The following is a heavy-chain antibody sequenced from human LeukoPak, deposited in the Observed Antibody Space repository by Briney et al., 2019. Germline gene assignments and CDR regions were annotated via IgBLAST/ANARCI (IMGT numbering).Heavy chain of an antibody. CDR1: GITASSNY. CDR3: AASTINKDFDF. CDR2: IHSGGST. J-gene: IGHJ4*02. Sequence: GGSLRLSCIVFGITASSNYLSWVRQAPGKGLEWVAVIHSGGSTNYADSVKGRFTISRDNSRNTLYLQMNSLRGQDTALYYCAASTINKDFDFWGQGTLVTVSS. V-gene: IGHV3-66*02. D-gene: IGHD2-15*01.